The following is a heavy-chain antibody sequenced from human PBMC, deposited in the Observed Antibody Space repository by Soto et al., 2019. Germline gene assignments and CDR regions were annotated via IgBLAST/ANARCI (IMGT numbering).Heavy chain of an antibody. Sequence: ASVRVSCKASGYTFTSYYMHWVRQAPGQGLEWMGIINPSGGSTSYAQKFQGRVTMTRDTSTSTVYMELSSLRSEDTAVYYCARAGGRYSSRYYFDYWGQGTLVTVSS. CDR1: GYTFTSYY. CDR3: ARAGGRYSSRYYFDY. D-gene: IGHD6-13*01. CDR2: INPSGGST. J-gene: IGHJ4*02. V-gene: IGHV1-46*01.